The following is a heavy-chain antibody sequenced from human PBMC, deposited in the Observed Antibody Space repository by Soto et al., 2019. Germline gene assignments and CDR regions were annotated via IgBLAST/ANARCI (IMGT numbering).Heavy chain of an antibody. Sequence: GASVKVSCKASVFTFTSSAVQWVRQARGQRLEWIGWIVVGSGNTNYAQKFQERVTITRDMSTSTAYMELSSLRSEDTAVYYCAALVFASVDTAMVSWFDPWGQGTLVTVSS. CDR1: VFTFTSSA. D-gene: IGHD5-18*01. CDR3: AALVFASVDTAMVSWFDP. V-gene: IGHV1-58*01. CDR2: IVVGSGNT. J-gene: IGHJ5*02.